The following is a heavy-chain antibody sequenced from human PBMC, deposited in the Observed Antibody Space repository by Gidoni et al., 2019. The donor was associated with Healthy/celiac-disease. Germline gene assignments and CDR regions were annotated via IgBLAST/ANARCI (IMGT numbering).Heavy chain of an antibody. CDR2: ISSNGVST. Sequence: EVQLVESGGGLVQPGGSLRLSCAASGFTFSSYAMHWFRQAPGKGLEYVSAISSNGVSTYYANSVQGRFTISRANSKNTLYLQMGSLRAEDMAVYYCARKGFDYWGQGTLVTVSS. CDR1: GFTFSSYA. V-gene: IGHV3-64*01. CDR3: ARKGFDY. J-gene: IGHJ4*02.